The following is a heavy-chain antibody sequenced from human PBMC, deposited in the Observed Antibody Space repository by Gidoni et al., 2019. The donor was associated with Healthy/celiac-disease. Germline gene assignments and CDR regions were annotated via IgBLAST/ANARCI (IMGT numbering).Heavy chain of an antibody. CDR2: IYYSGST. D-gene: IGHD1-26*01. CDR3: ASMSGSYRQPHYYYGMDV. J-gene: IGHJ6*02. V-gene: IGHV4-59*01. Sequence: QVQLQESGPGLVKPSETLSLTCTVSGGSISSYYWSWIRQPPGKGLEWIGYIYYSGSTNYNPSLKSRVTISVDTSKNQFSLKLSSVTAADTAVYYCASMSGSYRQPHYYYGMDVWGQGTTVTVSS. CDR1: GGSISSYY.